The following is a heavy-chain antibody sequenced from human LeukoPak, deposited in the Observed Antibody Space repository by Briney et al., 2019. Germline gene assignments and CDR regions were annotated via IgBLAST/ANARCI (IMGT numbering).Heavy chain of an antibody. D-gene: IGHD6-13*01. CDR1: GGTFSSYA. J-gene: IGHJ2*01. CDR2: IIPIFGTA. Sequence: SVKVSCTASGGTFSSYAISWVRQAPGQGLEWMGGIIPIFGTASYAQKFQGRVTITTDESTSTAYMELSSLRSEDTAVYYCARAKIAAAGEWYFDLWGRGTLVTVSS. CDR3: ARAKIAAAGEWYFDL. V-gene: IGHV1-69*05.